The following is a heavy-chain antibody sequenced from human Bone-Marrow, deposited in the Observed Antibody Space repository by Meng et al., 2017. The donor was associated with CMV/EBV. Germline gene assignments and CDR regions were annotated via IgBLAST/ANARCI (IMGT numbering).Heavy chain of an antibody. CDR1: GFTFSSYA. CDR3: ARDGVGYCSSTSCYRWDFQH. Sequence: GGSLRLSCAASGFTFSSYAMHWVRQAPGKGLEWVAVISYDGSNKYYADSVKGRFTISRDNSKNTLYLQMNSLRAEDTAVYYCARDGVGYCSSTSCYRWDFQHWGQGTRVTVYS. D-gene: IGHD2-2*01. J-gene: IGHJ1*01. V-gene: IGHV3-30*04. CDR2: ISYDGSNK.